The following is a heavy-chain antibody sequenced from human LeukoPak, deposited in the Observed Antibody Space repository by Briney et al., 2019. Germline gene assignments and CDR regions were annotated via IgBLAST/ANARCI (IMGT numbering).Heavy chain of an antibody. Sequence: GGSLRLSCAASGFTFSSYAMNWVRQAPGKGLEWVSAISGSSGSIYYADSVKGRFTISKDNAKNPLYLQMNSLRAEDTAVYYCARDRCGPVLRGFVEFPYRGQGTLVTVSS. V-gene: IGHV3-23*01. D-gene: IGHD3-10*01. CDR3: ARDRCGPVLRGFVEFPY. J-gene: IGHJ4*02. CDR1: GFTFSSYA. CDR2: ISGSSGSI.